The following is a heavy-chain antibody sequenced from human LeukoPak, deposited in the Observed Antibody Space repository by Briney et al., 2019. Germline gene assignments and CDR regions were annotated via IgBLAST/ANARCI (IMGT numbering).Heavy chain of an antibody. CDR1: GFTFSSYG. J-gene: IGHJ4*02. D-gene: IGHD3-22*01. CDR3: AKTTTRNYYDSSGTPFDY. CDR2: ISGSGGTT. Sequence: GGSLRLSCAASGFTFSSYGMTWVRQAPGKGLEWVSAISGSGGTTYYADSVKGQFTISRDNSKNTLYLQMNNLRAEDTAVYYCAKTTTRNYYDSSGTPFDYWGQGTLVTVSS. V-gene: IGHV3-23*01.